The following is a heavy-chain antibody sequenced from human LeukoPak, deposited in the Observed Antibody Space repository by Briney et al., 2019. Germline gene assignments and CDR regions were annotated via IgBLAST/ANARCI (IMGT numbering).Heavy chain of an antibody. D-gene: IGHD3-3*01. CDR2: IIPTFGTA. CDR1: GGTFSSYA. CDR3: ARDSRRITIFGVDRRYNWFDP. J-gene: IGHJ5*02. Sequence: SVKVSCKASGGTFSSYAISWVRQAPGQGLEWMGGIIPTFGTANYAQKFQGRVTITADESTSTAYMELSSLRSEDTAVYYCARDSRRITIFGVDRRYNWFDPWGQGTLVTVSS. V-gene: IGHV1-69*13.